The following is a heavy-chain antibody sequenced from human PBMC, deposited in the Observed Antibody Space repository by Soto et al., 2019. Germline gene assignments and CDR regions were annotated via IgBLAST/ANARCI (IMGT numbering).Heavy chain of an antibody. Sequence: QVQLVQSGAEVKKPGASVKVFCKASGYTFTSYGISWVRQAPGQGLEWMGWISAYNGNTNYAQKLQGRVTMTTDTSTSTAYMELRSLRSDDAAVYYCAREGGSAGFGIPRARGRWFAPWGQGTLVTVSS. V-gene: IGHV1-18*01. J-gene: IGHJ5*02. CDR3: AREGGSAGFGIPRARGRWFAP. D-gene: IGHD3-10*01. CDR2: ISAYNGNT. CDR1: GYTFTSYG.